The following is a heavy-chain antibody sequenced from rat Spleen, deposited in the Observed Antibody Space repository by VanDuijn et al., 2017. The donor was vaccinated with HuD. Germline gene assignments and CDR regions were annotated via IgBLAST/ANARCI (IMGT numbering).Heavy chain of an antibody. CDR1: GFTFSNYD. D-gene: IGHD1-12*02. CDR3: ATDGYFDGIYYSVYVMDA. V-gene: IGHV5S23*01. Sequence: EVQLVESGGGLVQPGRSLKLSCAASGFTFSNYDMAWVRQAPTKGLEWVASISTGGGNTYYRDSVKGRFTISRDNAKNTLYLQMDSLRSEDSATYYCATDGYFDGIYYSVYVMDAWGQGASVTVSS. CDR2: ISTGGGNT. J-gene: IGHJ4*01.